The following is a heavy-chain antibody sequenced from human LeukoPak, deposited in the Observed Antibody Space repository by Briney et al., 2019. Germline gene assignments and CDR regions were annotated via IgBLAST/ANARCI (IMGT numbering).Heavy chain of an antibody. Sequence: ASVTVSCKASGYTFTTYGFSWVRQAPGQGLEWMGWISAYNGDTKYAQKFQGRVTLTTDTSTSTVYMELRSLRSDDTAVYFCARTRYQQLDYFFYYMDVWGAGTTVTVSS. V-gene: IGHV1-18*01. CDR3: ARTRYQQLDYFFYYMDV. CDR2: ISAYNGDT. CDR1: GYTFTTYG. J-gene: IGHJ6*03. D-gene: IGHD1-1*01.